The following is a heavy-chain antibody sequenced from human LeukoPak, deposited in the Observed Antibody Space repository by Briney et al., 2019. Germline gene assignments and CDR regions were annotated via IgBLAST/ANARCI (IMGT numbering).Heavy chain of an antibody. Sequence: GGSLRLSCAASGFNFDNFWMSWVRQAPGKGLEWVSFIYSDNTHYADSVKGRFTISRDNAKNSLSLQMNSLRAEDTAVYYCARPLMYYYGSETYFWFDPWGQGTLVTVSS. CDR1: GFNFDNFW. CDR2: IYSDNT. D-gene: IGHD3-10*01. V-gene: IGHV3-69-1*01. J-gene: IGHJ5*02. CDR3: ARPLMYYYGSETYFWFDP.